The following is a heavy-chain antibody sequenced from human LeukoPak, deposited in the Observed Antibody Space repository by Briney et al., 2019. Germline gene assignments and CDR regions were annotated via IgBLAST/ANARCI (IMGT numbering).Heavy chain of an antibody. CDR1: GFTFSSYG. J-gene: IGHJ4*02. Sequence: QPGGSLRLSCAASGFTFSSYGMHWVRQAPGKGLEWVAFIRYDGSNKYYADSVKGRFTISRDNSKNTLYLQMNSLRAEDTAVYYCAKLDQWELLQGGYFDYWGQGTLVTVSS. D-gene: IGHD1-26*01. CDR2: IRYDGSNK. CDR3: AKLDQWELLQGGYFDY. V-gene: IGHV3-30*02.